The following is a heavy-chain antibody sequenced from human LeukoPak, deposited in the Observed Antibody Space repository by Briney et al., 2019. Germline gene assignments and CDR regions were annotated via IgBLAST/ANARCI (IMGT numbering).Heavy chain of an antibody. J-gene: IGHJ4*02. CDR2: FYPEDGET. CDR1: GYTLTELS. V-gene: IGHV1-24*01. CDR3: ATAPLYSTLFDY. Sequence: ASVKVSCKVSGYTLTELSMHWVRQAPGKGLEWMGGFYPEDGETIYAQKFQGRVTMTEDTSTDTAYMELSSLRSEDTAVYYCATAPLYSTLFDYWGQGTLVTVSS. D-gene: IGHD6-13*01.